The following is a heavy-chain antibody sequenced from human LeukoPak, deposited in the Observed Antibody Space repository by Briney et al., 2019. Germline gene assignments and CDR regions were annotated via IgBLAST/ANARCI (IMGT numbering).Heavy chain of an antibody. CDR1: GYTFTSYY. D-gene: IGHD2-21*02. J-gene: IGHJ4*02. Sequence: ASVKVSCKASGYTFTSYYMHWVRQAPGQGLEWMGRINPSGGSTSYAQKFQGRVTMTRDTSTSTVYMELRSLRSEDTAVYYCASVGATSSFDYWGQGTLVTVSS. CDR3: ASVGATSSFDY. CDR2: INPSGGST. V-gene: IGHV1-46*01.